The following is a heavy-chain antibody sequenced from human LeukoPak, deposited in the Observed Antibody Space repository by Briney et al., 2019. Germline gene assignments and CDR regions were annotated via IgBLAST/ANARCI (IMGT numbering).Heavy chain of an antibody. V-gene: IGHV4-4*07. J-gene: IGHJ3*02. Sequence: SETLSLTCTVSGGSISSYYWSWIRQPAGRGLEWIRRIYTSGSTNYNPSLKSRVTMSVDTSKNQFSLKLSSVTAADTAVYYCAREDPGWYCSSTSCHGSAFDIWGQGTMVTVSS. CDR2: IYTSGST. D-gene: IGHD2-2*01. CDR1: GGSISSYY. CDR3: AREDPGWYCSSTSCHGSAFDI.